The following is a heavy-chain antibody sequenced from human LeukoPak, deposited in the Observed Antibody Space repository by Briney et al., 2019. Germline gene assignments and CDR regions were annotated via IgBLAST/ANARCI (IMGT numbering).Heavy chain of an antibody. Sequence: GGSLRLSCAASGFTLSSYAMHWVRQAPGKGLEWVAVISYDGSNSYYADSVKGRFTISRDNSKNTLYLLMNSLRAEDTAVYYCARDSGTSGWSDYSYYYMDVWGKGTTVTVSS. CDR2: ISYDGSNS. CDR3: ARDSGTSGWSDYSYYYMDV. J-gene: IGHJ6*03. CDR1: GFTLSSYA. D-gene: IGHD6-19*01. V-gene: IGHV3-30*04.